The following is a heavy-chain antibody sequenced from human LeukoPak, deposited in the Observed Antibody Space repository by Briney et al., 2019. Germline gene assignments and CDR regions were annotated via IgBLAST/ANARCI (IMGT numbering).Heavy chain of an antibody. CDR1: GDSVSSSSYY. CDR2: VYYSGST. V-gene: IGHV4-39*07. D-gene: IGHD2-15*01. CDR3: ARSDYSTYFDY. Sequence: SETLSLTCAVSGDSVSSSSYYWGWIRQPPGKGLEWIGSVYYSGSTYYNPSLKSRVTMSVDTSKNQFSLKLSSVTAADTAVYYCARSDYSTYFDYWGQGTLVTVSS. J-gene: IGHJ4*02.